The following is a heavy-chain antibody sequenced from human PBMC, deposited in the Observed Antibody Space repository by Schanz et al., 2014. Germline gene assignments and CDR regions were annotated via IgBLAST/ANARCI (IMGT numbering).Heavy chain of an antibody. Sequence: EVQLLESGGGLVQPGGSLRLSCAASGFTFSSFAMSWVRQAPGKGLEWVSYIGGSGSDTYYADSVRGRFTISRDDSKNMLYLQMNSLRAEDTAVYYCAKVWKDHRIAGRPGWSDGMDVWGQGTTVTVSS. D-gene: IGHD6-6*01. CDR2: IGGSGSDT. CDR3: AKVWKDHRIAGRPGWSDGMDV. J-gene: IGHJ6*02. V-gene: IGHV3-23*01. CDR1: GFTFSSFA.